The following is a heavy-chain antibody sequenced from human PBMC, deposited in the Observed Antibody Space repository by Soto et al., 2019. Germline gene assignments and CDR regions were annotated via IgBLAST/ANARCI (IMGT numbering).Heavy chain of an antibody. J-gene: IGHJ6*03. CDR3: AKDNFNSKRYYCYRDA. Sequence: AAGGNIINHGGSCIRKTKGKWLEWVSAISGSGGSTYYADSVKSRFTISRDNSKNTLYVQMNSRRAEDTAVYYCAKDNFNSKRYYCYRDAGGKGT. CDR2: ISGSGGST. V-gene: IGHV3-23*01. CDR1: GGNIINHG. D-gene: IGHD3-9*01.